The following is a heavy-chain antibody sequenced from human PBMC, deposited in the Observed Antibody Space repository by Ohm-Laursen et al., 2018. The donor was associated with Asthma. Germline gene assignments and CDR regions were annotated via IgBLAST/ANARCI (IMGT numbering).Heavy chain of an antibody. Sequence: TLSLTCTVSGGSISSGGYYWSWIRQPPGKGLEWIGYIYYSGSTYYNPSLKSRVTISVDTSKNQFSLKLSSVTAADTAVYYCASGSYDFWFDPWGQGTLVTVSS. D-gene: IGHD3-3*01. CDR1: GGSISSGGYY. V-gene: IGHV4-31*02. CDR3: ASGSYDFWFDP. J-gene: IGHJ5*02. CDR2: IYYSGST.